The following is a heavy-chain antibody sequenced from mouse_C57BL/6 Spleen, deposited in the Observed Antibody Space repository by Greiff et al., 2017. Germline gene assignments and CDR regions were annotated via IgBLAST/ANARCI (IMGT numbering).Heavy chain of an antibody. Sequence: VQLKQPGAELVRPGTSVKLSCKASGYTFTSYWMHWVKQRPGQGLEWIGVIDPSDSYTNYNQKFKGKATLTVDTSSSTAYMQLSSLTSEDSAVYYCAQLLRDYYAMDDWGQGTSVTVSS. CDR2: IDPSDSYT. V-gene: IGHV1-59*01. CDR3: AQLLRDYYAMDD. CDR1: GYTFTSYW. D-gene: IGHD1-1*01. J-gene: IGHJ4*01.